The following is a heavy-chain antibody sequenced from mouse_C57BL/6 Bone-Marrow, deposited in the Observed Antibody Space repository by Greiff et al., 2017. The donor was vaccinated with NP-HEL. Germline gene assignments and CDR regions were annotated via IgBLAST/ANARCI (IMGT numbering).Heavy chain of an antibody. V-gene: IGHV1-81*01. CDR3: AGDYDGYFDV. CDR1: GYTFTSYG. Sequence: QVQLQQSGAELARPGASVKLSCKASGYTFTSYGISWVKQRPGQGLEWIGEIYPRSGNTYYNEKFKGKATLTADKSSSTAYMELRSLTSEDSAVYFCAGDYDGYFDVWGTGTTVTVSS. CDR2: IYPRSGNT. J-gene: IGHJ1*03. D-gene: IGHD2-4*01.